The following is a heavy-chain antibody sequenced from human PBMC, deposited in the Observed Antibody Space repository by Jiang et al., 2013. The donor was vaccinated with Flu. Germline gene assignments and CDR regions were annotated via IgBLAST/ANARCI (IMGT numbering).Heavy chain of an antibody. CDR3: ARHPHFGELRFDY. V-gene: IGHV3-11*01. J-gene: IGHJ4*02. CDR1: GFTFSDYY. Sequence: KPGGSLRLSCAASGFTFSDYYMSWIRQAPGKGLEWVSYISSSGSTIYYADSVKGRFTISRDNAKNSLYLQMNSLRAEDTAVYYCARHPHFGELRFDYWGQGTLVTVSS. D-gene: IGHD3-10*01. CDR2: ISSSGSTI.